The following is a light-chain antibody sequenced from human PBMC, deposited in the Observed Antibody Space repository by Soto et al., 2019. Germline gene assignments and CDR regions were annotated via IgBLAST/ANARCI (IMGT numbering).Light chain of an antibody. J-gene: IGKJ1*01. CDR1: QSISSW. CDR3: QQYSSYWT. V-gene: IGKV1-5*01. CDR2: DAS. Sequence: DIQMTQSPSTLSASVGDRVIITCRASQSISSWLAWYQQKPGKAPKFLIYDASNLESGVPSRFSGSGSGTEFTLTISSLQPDDFATYYCQQYSSYWTFGQGTKVEIK.